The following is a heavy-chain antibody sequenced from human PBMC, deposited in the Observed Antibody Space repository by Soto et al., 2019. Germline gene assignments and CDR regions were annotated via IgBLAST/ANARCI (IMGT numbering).Heavy chain of an antibody. Sequence: TGESLKISCKGSGYSFTSYWIGWVRQMPGKGLEWMGIIYPGDSDTRYSPSFQGQVTISADKSISTAYLQWSSLKASDTAMYYCARNSYGSGPSSPATVGTWGQETVLTVSS. CDR3: ARNSYGSGPSSPATVGT. J-gene: IGHJ4*02. V-gene: IGHV5-51*01. CDR1: GYSFTSYW. CDR2: IYPGDSDT. D-gene: IGHD3-10*01.